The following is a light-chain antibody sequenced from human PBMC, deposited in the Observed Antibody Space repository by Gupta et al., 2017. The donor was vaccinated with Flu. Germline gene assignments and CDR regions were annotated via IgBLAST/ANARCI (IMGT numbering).Light chain of an antibody. V-gene: IGKV2-30*02. CDR1: QALVHTDGNTY. CDR2: VVS. J-gene: IGKJ2*01. Sequence: VTLGQPASISCRSSQALVHTDGNTYLNWYQQRPGQPPRRLIYVVSNRDSGVPERFSGSGSGTDFTLKISRVEAEDAVIYYCMQATHWPHTFGQGTKLEIK. CDR3: MQATHWPHT.